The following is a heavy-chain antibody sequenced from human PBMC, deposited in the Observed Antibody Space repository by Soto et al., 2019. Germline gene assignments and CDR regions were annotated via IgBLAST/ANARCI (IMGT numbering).Heavy chain of an antibody. CDR1: GYTLTELS. CDR3: ATALHGVEWLLYPDAFDI. Sequence: VASVKVSCKVSGYTLTELSMHWVRQAPGKGLEWMGGFDPEDGETIYAQKFQGRVTMTEDTSTDTAYMELSSLRSEDTAVYYCATALHGVEWLLYPDAFDIWGQGTMVTVSS. J-gene: IGHJ3*02. V-gene: IGHV1-24*01. CDR2: FDPEDGET. D-gene: IGHD3-3*01.